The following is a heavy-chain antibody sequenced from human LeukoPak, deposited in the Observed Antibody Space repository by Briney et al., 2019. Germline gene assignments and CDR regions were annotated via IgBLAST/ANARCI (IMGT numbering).Heavy chain of an antibody. V-gene: IGHV1-3*01. J-gene: IGHJ4*02. CDR2: INAGNGNT. CDR3: ARAPHGVPYYYGSGSYRFDY. Sequence: GASVKVSCKASGYTFTSYAMHWVRQAPGQRLEWMGWINAGNGNTKYSQKFLGRVTITRDTSASTAYMELSSLRSEDTAVYYCARAPHGVPYYYGSGSYRFDYWGQGTLVTVSS. CDR1: GYTFTSYA. D-gene: IGHD3-10*01.